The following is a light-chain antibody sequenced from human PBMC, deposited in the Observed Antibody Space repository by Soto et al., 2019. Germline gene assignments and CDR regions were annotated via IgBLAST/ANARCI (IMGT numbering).Light chain of an antibody. CDR2: DAS. V-gene: IGKV1-5*01. CDR3: QQYDTVSRFT. Sequence: DIQMTQSPSTLSASVGDRVTITCRASQNINDWLAWYQQKPGKAPNLLIYDASTLESGVPSRFSGSGSGTEFPITISSLQPADFATSYGQQYDTVSRFTFGPGTKVDLK. CDR1: QNINDW. J-gene: IGKJ3*01.